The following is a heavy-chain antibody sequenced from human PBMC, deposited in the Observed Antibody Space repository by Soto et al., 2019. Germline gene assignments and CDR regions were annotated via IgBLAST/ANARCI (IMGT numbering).Heavy chain of an antibody. CDR3: ARDGGYQLLDLRYGMDV. J-gene: IGHJ6*02. CDR2: IYYSGST. CDR1: GGSISSGGYY. Sequence: PSETLSLTCTVSGGSISSGGYYWSWIRQHPGKGLEWIGYIYYSGSTYYNPSLKSRVTISVDTSKNQFSLKLSSVTAADTAVYYCARDGGYQLLDLRYGMDVWGQGTTVTVSS. D-gene: IGHD2-2*01. V-gene: IGHV4-31*03.